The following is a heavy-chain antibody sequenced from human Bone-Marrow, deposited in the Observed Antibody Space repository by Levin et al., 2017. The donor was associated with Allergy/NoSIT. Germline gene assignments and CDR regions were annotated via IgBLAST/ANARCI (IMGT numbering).Heavy chain of an antibody. CDR3: ARDWNWGYYFDY. D-gene: IGHD7-27*01. CDR1: GFTFSRYA. CDR2: MSFDGRNK. J-gene: IGHJ4*02. V-gene: IGHV3-30*04. Sequence: GGSLRLSCAASGFTFSRYAMHWVRQAPGKGLEWVAVMSFDGRNKYYADSVKGRFTISRDNSKNTLYLQMNSLRAEDTAVYYCARDWNWGYYFDYWGQGTLVTVSS.